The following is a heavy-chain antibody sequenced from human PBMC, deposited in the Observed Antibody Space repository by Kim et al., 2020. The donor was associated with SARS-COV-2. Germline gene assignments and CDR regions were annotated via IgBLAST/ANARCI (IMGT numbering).Heavy chain of an antibody. J-gene: IGHJ4*01. CDR1: GDSMSDVTHF. Sequence: SETLSLTCSVSGDSMSDVTHFWTWIRQHQGKGLEWIGKIYFRGNTYYKSSLSSRVTMSLDTSRRHFSLTLTSVTAADTAVYYCAREVGRGSGFYSYYLD. D-gene: IGHD6-25*01. CDR3: AREVGRGSGFYSYYLD. V-gene: IGHV4-31*03. CDR2: IYFRGNT.